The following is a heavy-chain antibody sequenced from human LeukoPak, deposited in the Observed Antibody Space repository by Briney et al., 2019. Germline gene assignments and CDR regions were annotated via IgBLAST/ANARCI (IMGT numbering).Heavy chain of an antibody. V-gene: IGHV4-39*07. D-gene: IGHD3-16*01. Sequence: MSSETLSLTCTVSGGSISSSSYYWGWIRQPPGKGLEWIGSIYYSGSTYYNPSLKSRVTISVDTSKNQFSLKLSSVTAADTAVYYCARTPPYDYVWGRGAFDIWGQGTMVTVSS. J-gene: IGHJ3*02. CDR2: IYYSGST. CDR3: ARTPPYDYVWGRGAFDI. CDR1: GGSISSSSYY.